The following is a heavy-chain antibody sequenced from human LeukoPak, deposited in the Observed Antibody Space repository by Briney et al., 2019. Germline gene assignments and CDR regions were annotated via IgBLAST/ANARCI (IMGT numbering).Heavy chain of an antibody. CDR1: GFTFSDYY. CDR3: ARGPGYYDSSGPVGYYYYMDV. D-gene: IGHD3-22*01. Sequence: GGSLRLSCAASGFTFSDYYMSWIRQAPGKGLEWVSYISSSGSTIYYADSVKGRFSISRDNAKNSLYLQMNSLRAEDTAVYYCARGPGYYDSSGPVGYYYYMDVWGKGTTVTISS. V-gene: IGHV3-11*01. J-gene: IGHJ6*03. CDR2: ISSSGSTI.